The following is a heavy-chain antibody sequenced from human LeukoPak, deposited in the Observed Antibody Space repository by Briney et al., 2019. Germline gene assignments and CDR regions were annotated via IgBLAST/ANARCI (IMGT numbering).Heavy chain of an antibody. Sequence: GGSLRLSCTASGFTFGDYAMSWFRQAPGKGLEWVGFIRSKASGGTTEYAASVKGRFTISRDDSKSIAYLQMNSLKTEDTAVYYCTRDNPEADGDYEGPFMDVWGQGTTVTVSS. V-gene: IGHV3-49*03. J-gene: IGHJ6*02. CDR2: IRSKASGGTT. D-gene: IGHD4-17*01. CDR3: TRDNPEADGDYEGPFMDV. CDR1: GFTFGDYA.